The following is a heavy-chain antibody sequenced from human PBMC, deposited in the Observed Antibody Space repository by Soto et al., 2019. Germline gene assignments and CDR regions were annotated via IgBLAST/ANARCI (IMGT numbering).Heavy chain of an antibody. D-gene: IGHD6-19*01. V-gene: IGHV4-38-2*01. J-gene: IGHJ5*02. Sequence: SETLSLTCAVSGFSISSGYYWGWIRQPPGKGLEWIGNIDHSGSTYYNPSLKSRVTISVDTSKNQFSLKLTSVTAADTAVYYCARGRQWLSRSNWFDPWGQGTLVTVSS. CDR2: IDHSGST. CDR3: ARGRQWLSRSNWFDP. CDR1: GFSISSGYY.